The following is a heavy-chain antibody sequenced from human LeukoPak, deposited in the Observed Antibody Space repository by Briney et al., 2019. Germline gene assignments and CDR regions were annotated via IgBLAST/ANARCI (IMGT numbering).Heavy chain of an antibody. D-gene: IGHD3-16*01. CDR1: GFNFRGFG. CDR3: VRGDSPRGGYFEY. V-gene: IGHV3-30*03. Sequence: GRSLRLSCAASGFNFRGFGMHWVRQAPGKGPEWVAVIYNGGNTKYYGDPVKGRLTISRDNSKNTLYLQMDSLRPDDTAVYYCVRGDSPRGGYFEYWGQGILVTVSS. CDR2: IYNGGNTK. J-gene: IGHJ4*02.